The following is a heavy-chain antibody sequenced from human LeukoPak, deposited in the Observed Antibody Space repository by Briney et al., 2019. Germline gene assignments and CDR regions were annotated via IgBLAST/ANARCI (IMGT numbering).Heavy chain of an antibody. Sequence: GGSLRLSCAASGFTFSSYAMHWVRQAPGKGLEWVAVISYDESNKYYADSVKGRFTISRDNSKNTLYLQMNSLRAEDTAVYYCARGSPRTVPAAIYPLDYWGQGTLVTVSS. CDR2: ISYDESNK. CDR1: GFTFSSYA. D-gene: IGHD2-2*01. CDR3: ARGSPRTVPAAIYPLDY. J-gene: IGHJ4*02. V-gene: IGHV3-30-3*01.